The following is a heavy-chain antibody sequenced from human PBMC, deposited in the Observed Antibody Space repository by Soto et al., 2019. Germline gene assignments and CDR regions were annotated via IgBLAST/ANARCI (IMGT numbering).Heavy chain of an antibody. CDR3: VRDAGIAGRPAPFSY. J-gene: IGHJ4*02. V-gene: IGHV4-39*02. Sequence: SETLSLTCTVSGGSISSNSYYWGWIRQPPGKGLEWIASIHYSGSPYYNPSLKSRVTISVDTSKNQFSLKLISVTAADTALYYCVRDAGIAGRPAPFSYWGQGTLVTVSS. D-gene: IGHD6-13*01. CDR1: GGSISSNSYY. CDR2: IHYSGSP.